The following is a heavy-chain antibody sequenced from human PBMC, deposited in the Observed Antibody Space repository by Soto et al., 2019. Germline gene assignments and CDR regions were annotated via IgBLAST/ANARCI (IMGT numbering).Heavy chain of an antibody. V-gene: IGHV3-30*18. D-gene: IGHD6-19*01. CDR3: AKDPIGSGWYWDYYYYGMDV. CDR2: ISYDGSNK. CDR1: GFTFSSYG. Sequence: GGSLRLSCAASGFTFSSYGMHWVRQAPGKGLEWVAVISYDGSNKYYADSVKGRFTMSRDNSKNTLYLQMNSLRAEDTAVYYCAKDPIGSGWYWDYYYYGMDVWGQGTTVTVSS. J-gene: IGHJ6*02.